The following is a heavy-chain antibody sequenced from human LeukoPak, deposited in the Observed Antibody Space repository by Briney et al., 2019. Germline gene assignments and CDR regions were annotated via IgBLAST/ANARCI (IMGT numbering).Heavy chain of an antibody. V-gene: IGHV4-59*01. D-gene: IGHD6-19*01. CDR1: GGSISSYY. CDR3: ARDRSSGYFFDY. CDR2: IYYSGTT. Sequence: WETLSLTCTVSGGSISSYYWSWIRQPPGKGLEWIGYIYYSGTTNYNPSLKSRVTISIDTSKNQFSLKLNSVTAADTAVYFCARDRSSGYFFDYWGLGTLVTVSS. J-gene: IGHJ4*02.